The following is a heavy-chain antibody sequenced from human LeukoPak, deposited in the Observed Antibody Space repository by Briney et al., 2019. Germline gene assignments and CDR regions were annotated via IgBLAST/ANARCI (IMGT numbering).Heavy chain of an antibody. Sequence: GGSLRLSCAASGFTLSSYAMHWVRQAPGKGLEWVAVISYDGSNKCYADSVKGRFTISRDNSKNTLYLQMNSLRAEDTAVYYCARGECSSTSCPAYYYYYYGMDVWGQGTTVTVSS. V-gene: IGHV3-30*04. CDR2: ISYDGSNK. CDR3: ARGECSSTSCPAYYYYYYGMDV. CDR1: GFTLSSYA. D-gene: IGHD2-2*01. J-gene: IGHJ6*02.